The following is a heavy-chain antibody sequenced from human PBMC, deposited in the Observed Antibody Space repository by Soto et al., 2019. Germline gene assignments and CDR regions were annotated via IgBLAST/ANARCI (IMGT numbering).Heavy chain of an antibody. Sequence: ASVKVSCTASGYTFTSYYMHWVRQAPGQGLEWMGIINPSGGSTSYAQKFQGRVTMTRDTSTSTVYMELSSLRSEDTAVYYCATRDSGYDYGRDAFDIWGQGTMVTVSS. J-gene: IGHJ3*02. CDR1: GYTFTSYY. CDR3: ATRDSGYDYGRDAFDI. CDR2: INPSGGST. D-gene: IGHD5-12*01. V-gene: IGHV1-46*01.